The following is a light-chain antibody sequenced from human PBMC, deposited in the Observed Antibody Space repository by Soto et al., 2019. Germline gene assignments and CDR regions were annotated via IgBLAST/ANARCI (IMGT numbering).Light chain of an antibody. CDR1: QSVRNW. V-gene: IGKV1-5*01. Sequence: DIQMTQSPSTLSASVGDRLTITCRASQSVRNWLAWYQQKPGKAPKLLIYDASSLESGVPSRFSGSGFGTEFTLTISSLEPDDFATYYCQQFNTYSDTFGQGTRGEIK. CDR2: DAS. CDR3: QQFNTYSDT. J-gene: IGKJ2*01.